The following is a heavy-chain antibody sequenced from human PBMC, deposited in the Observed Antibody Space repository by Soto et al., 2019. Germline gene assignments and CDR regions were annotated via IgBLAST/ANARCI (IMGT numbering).Heavy chain of an antibody. V-gene: IGHV5-51*01. J-gene: IGHJ3*02. Sequence: PGESLKISCKTSGYSFTNYWIGWVRQMPGKGLEWMGIVYPGDSDTRYSPSFQGQVTISADKSITTAYLQWSSLKASDTAMYFCARRINIDAFDIWGQGTMVTVSS. CDR1: GYSFTNYW. CDR3: ARRINIDAFDI. CDR2: VYPGDSDT.